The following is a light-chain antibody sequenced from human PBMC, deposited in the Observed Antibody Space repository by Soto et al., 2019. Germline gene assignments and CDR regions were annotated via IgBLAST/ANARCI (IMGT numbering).Light chain of an antibody. CDR3: QQYNSWPPIT. CDR1: QSLLHSNGYNY. Sequence: DIVMTQSPLSLPVTPGEPASISCRSSQSLLHSNGYNYLDWYVQKPWQSPQLLIYLGSNRASGVPDRFSGSGSGTDFTLHISRVEAEDVGVYYCQQYNSWPPITFGQGTRLEIK. V-gene: IGKV2-28*01. J-gene: IGKJ5*01. CDR2: LGS.